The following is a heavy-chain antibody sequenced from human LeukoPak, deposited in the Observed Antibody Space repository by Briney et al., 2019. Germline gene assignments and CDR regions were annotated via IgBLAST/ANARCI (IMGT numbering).Heavy chain of an antibody. D-gene: IGHD1-1*01. CDR3: AKVTTGYYYYMDV. Sequence: GGPLRLSCAASGFTFSSYAMSWVRQAPGKGLEWVSGIGGSGAGTYYADSVKGRFTISRDNSKNTLSLQMNSLRAEDTALYYCAKVTTGYYYYMDVWGKGTTVTVS. CDR2: IGGSGAGT. CDR1: GFTFSSYA. J-gene: IGHJ6*03. V-gene: IGHV3-23*01.